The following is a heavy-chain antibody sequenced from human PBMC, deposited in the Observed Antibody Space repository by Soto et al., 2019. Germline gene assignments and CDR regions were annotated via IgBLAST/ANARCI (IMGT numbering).Heavy chain of an antibody. V-gene: IGHV1-18*01. Sequence: ASVKVSCKASGYTFISYGISWVRQAPGQGLEWLGWISAYNGNANYAQKVQDRVTMTTDTSTSTAYMELRSLRSDDTAVYYCARDLTYTHGVHFDYWGQGTLVTVSS. J-gene: IGHJ4*02. CDR1: GYTFISYG. D-gene: IGHD2-8*01. CDR3: ARDLTYTHGVHFDY. CDR2: ISAYNGNA.